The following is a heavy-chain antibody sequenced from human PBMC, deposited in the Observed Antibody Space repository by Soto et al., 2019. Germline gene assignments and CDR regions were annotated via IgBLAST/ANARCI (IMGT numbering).Heavy chain of an antibody. CDR3: ARAPQGAGATSYYYYGMDV. CDR1: GGSISSYY. V-gene: IGHV4-59*01. D-gene: IGHD1-26*01. J-gene: IGHJ6*02. CDR2: IYYSGST. Sequence: KPSETLSLTCTVSGGSISSYYWSWIRQPPGKGLEWIGYIYYSGSTNYNPSLKSRVTISVDTSKNQFSLKLSSVTAADTAVYYCARAPQGAGATSYYYYGMDVWGQGTTVTVSS.